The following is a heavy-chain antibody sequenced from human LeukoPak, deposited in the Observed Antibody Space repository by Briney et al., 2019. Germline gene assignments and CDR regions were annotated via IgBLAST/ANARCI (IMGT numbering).Heavy chain of an antibody. CDR2: IIPILGIA. Sequence: SVKVSCKASGGTFSSYAISWVRQAPGQGLEWMGRIIPILGIANYAQKFQGRVTITADKSTSTAYMELSSLRSEDTAAYYCARDSGGYDYFLDYWGQGTLVTVSS. V-gene: IGHV1-69*04. D-gene: IGHD5-12*01. CDR3: ARDSGGYDYFLDY. CDR1: GGTFSSYA. J-gene: IGHJ4*02.